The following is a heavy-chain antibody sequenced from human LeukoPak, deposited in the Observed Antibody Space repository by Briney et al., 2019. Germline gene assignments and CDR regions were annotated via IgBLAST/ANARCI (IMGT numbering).Heavy chain of an antibody. CDR2: INHSGST. V-gene: IGHV4-34*01. Sequence: SETLSLTCAVYGRSFSGYYWSWIRQPPGKGLEWLGEINHSGSTNYNPSLKSRVTISVDTSKNQFSLKLSSVTAADTAVYYCAAAINYDILTGYFYWGQGTLVTVSS. CDR1: GRSFSGYY. D-gene: IGHD3-9*01. J-gene: IGHJ4*02. CDR3: AAAINYDILTGYFY.